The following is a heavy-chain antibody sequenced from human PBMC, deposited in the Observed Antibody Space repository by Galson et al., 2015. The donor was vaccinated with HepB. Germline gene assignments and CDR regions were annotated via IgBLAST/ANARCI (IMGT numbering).Heavy chain of an antibody. CDR2: LFSSGKT. V-gene: IGHV3-23*01. J-gene: IGHJ4*02. CDR1: GFPFSANG. CDR3: AKRGDSLRHYFEN. D-gene: IGHD2-21*02. Sequence: SLRLSCAASGFPFSANGMSWVRQTPGKGLEWVSSLFSSGKTYYAESVEGRFTISRDNSNNTLFLNMNNLGVDDTAIYYCAKRGDSLRHYFENWGQGTLVTVSP.